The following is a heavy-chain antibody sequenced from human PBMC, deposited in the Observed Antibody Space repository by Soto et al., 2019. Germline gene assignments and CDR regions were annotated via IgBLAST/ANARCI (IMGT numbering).Heavy chain of an antibody. V-gene: IGHV3-53*02. D-gene: IGHD3-22*01. CDR3: ARGKSGYLTFDY. CDR2: VYSGSAT. Sequence: EVQLVETGGGLVQPGGSLRLSCAASGFIVSDNNMNWVRQAPGKGLEWLSVVYSGSATYYADSVKGRFTISRDNSKNTVFLQMNSLRVEDTAVYYCARGKSGYLTFDYWGLGTLVTVSS. CDR1: GFIVSDNN. J-gene: IGHJ4*02.